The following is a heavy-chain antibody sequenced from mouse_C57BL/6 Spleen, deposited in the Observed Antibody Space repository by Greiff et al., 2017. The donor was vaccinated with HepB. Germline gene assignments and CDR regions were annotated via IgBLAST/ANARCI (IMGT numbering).Heavy chain of an antibody. V-gene: IGHV5-4*01. D-gene: IGHD2-5*01. J-gene: IGHJ2*01. CDR3: ARFSNYDFDY. CDR1: GFTFSSYA. CDR2: ISDGGSYT. Sequence: EVQGVESGGGLVKPGGSLKLSCAASGFTFSSYAMSWVRQTPERRLEWVATISDGGSYTYYPDNVKGRFTISRDNAKNNLYLQMSHLKSEDTAMYYCARFSNYDFDYWGQGTTLTVSS.